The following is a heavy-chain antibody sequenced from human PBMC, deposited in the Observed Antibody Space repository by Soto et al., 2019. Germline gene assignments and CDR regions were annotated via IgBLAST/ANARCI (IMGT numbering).Heavy chain of an antibody. CDR2: IYHSGGA. V-gene: IGHV4-31*03. D-gene: IGHD3-10*01. CDR3: AREYYGAGSQYYYYGMEV. Sequence: SETLSLTCTVSGDSITSGGYYWSWLRQPPGKGLEWIGYIYHSGGASYNPSLRGRAVISIDKAKNQFSLRLNAVTAADTATYYCAREYYGAGSQYYYYGMEVWGQGTTVTVSS. CDR1: GDSITSGGYY. J-gene: IGHJ6*02.